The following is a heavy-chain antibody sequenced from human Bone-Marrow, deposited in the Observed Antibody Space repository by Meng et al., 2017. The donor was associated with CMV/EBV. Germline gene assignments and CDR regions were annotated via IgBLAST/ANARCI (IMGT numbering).Heavy chain of an antibody. D-gene: IGHD3-22*01. J-gene: IGHJ4*02. V-gene: IGHV3-30*02. CDR1: GFTFSSYW. CDR3: AKDIGLHSSGYLDY. Sequence: GESLKISCAASGFTFSSYWMSWVRQAPGKGLEWVAFIRYDGSNKYYADSVKGRFTISRDNSKNTLSLQMNSLRAEDTAVYYCAKDIGLHSSGYLDYWGQGTLVTVSS. CDR2: IRYDGSNK.